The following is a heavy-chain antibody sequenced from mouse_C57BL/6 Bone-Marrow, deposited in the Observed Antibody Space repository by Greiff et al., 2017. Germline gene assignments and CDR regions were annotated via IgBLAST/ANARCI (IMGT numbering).Heavy chain of an antibody. CDR1: GFTFSSYA. Sequence: EVHLVESGGGLVKPGGSLKLSCAASGFTFSSYAMSWVRQTPEKRLEWVATISDGGSYTYYPDNVKGRFTISRDNAKNNLYLQMSHLKSEDTAMYYCARGGSSYYGSSSWFAYWGQGTLVTVSA. CDR2: ISDGGSYT. D-gene: IGHD1-1*01. J-gene: IGHJ3*01. V-gene: IGHV5-4*01. CDR3: ARGGSSYYGSSSWFAY.